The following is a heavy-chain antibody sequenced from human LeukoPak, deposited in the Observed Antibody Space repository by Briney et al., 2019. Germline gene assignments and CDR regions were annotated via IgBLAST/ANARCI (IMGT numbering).Heavy chain of an antibody. CDR1: GGSISSGSYY. CDR3: ASSVGEYYDFWSGQSDYYYYMDV. V-gene: IGHV4-61*02. Sequence: SQTLSLTCTVSGGSISSGSYYWSWIRQPAGKGLEWIGRIYTSGSTNYNPSLKSRVTISVDTSKNQFSLKLSSVTAADTAVYYCASSVGEYYDFWSGQSDYYYYMDVWGKGTTVTVSS. D-gene: IGHD3-3*01. J-gene: IGHJ6*03. CDR2: IYTSGST.